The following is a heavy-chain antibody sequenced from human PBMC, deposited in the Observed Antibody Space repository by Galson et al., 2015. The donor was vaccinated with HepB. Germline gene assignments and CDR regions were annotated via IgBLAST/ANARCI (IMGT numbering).Heavy chain of an antibody. CDR1: GDTFNTYT. J-gene: IGHJ4*02. D-gene: IGHD3-10*01. CDR2: IIPILGLP. V-gene: IGHV1-69*02. CDR3: ASEVGRYYGSGSPGYFDY. Sequence: SVKVSCKASGDTFNTYTITWVRQAPGQGLEWMGRIIPILGLPRYAQKFQGRLTIIADKSTRTAYMELSSLTSEDTAVYYCASEVGRYYGSGSPGYFDYWGQGTLVSVSS.